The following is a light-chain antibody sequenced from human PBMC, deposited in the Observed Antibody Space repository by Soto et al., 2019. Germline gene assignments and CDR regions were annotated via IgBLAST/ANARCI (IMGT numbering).Light chain of an antibody. Sequence: QPVLTQSPSASASLGASVKLTCTLSSGHSSYAIAWHQQQPEKGPRYLMKLNSDGSHSKGDGIPDRFSGSSSGAERYLTISSLQSEDEADYYCSSYTSRSTLGVFGGGTKLTVL. J-gene: IGLJ2*01. CDR3: SSYTSRSTLGV. CDR1: SGHSSYA. V-gene: IGLV4-69*01. CDR2: LNSDGSH.